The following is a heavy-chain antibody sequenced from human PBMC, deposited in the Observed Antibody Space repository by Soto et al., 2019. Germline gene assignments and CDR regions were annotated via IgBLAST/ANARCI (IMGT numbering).Heavy chain of an antibody. CDR2: ISSNGGST. V-gene: IGHV3-64*01. CDR1: GFTSSSYA. CDR3: ARALGYAFDI. Sequence: PGGSLRLSCAASGFTSSSYAMHWVRQAPGKGLEYVSAISSNGGSTYYANSVKGRFTISRDNSKNTLYLQMGSLRAEDMAVYYCARALGYAFDIWGQGTMVTVSS. D-gene: IGHD7-27*01. J-gene: IGHJ3*02.